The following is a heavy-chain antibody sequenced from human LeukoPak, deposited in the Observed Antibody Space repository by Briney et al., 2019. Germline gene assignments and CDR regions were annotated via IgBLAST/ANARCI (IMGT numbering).Heavy chain of an antibody. Sequence: GGSLRLSCTASGFTLSSYEMNWVRQAPGKGLEWVSYSSSSGSTMCYADSVKGRFTISRDNAKNSLYLQMNSLRAEDTAVYYCARRQNYGDYDWYYYGMDVWGQGITVTVSS. V-gene: IGHV3-48*03. D-gene: IGHD4-17*01. CDR3: ARRQNYGDYDWYYYGMDV. CDR1: GFTLSSYE. J-gene: IGHJ6*02. CDR2: SSSSGSTM.